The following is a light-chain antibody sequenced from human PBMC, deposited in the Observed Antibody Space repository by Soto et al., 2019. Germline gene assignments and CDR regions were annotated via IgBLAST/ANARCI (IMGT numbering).Light chain of an antibody. CDR1: NSDVGAYNY. Sequence: QSALTQPASVSGSPGQSITIPCTGTNSDVGAYNYVSWYQHHPGKAPKLMIYEVFTRSSGVSSRFSGSKSGSTASLTISGLQAEDEADYYCTSYTTTNTLYVFGTGTQLTVL. J-gene: IGLJ1*01. CDR2: EVF. CDR3: TSYTTTNTLYV. V-gene: IGLV2-14*01.